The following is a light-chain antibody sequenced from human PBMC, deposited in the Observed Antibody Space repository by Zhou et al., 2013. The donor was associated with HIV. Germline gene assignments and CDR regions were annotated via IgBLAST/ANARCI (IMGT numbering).Light chain of an antibody. J-gene: IGKJ1*01. Sequence: DIQLTQSPSFLSASVGDRVTITCRASQGISSYLAWYQQKPGKAPKLLIYAASTLQSGVPSRFSGSGSGTEFTLTISSLQPEDFATYYCLQHNSYRWTFGQGTKVEIK. CDR1: QGISSY. CDR2: AAS. V-gene: IGKV1-9*01. CDR3: LQHNSYRWT.